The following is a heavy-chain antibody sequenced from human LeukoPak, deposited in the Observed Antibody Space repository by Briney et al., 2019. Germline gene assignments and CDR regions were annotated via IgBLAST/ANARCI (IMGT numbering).Heavy chain of an antibody. J-gene: IGHJ4*02. CDR3: AKPRGGYNYGWDLDY. CDR2: ISYDGSNK. V-gene: IGHV3-30*18. CDR1: GFTFSSYG. D-gene: IGHD5-18*01. Sequence: GGSLRLPCAASGFTFSSYGMHWVRQAPGKGLEWVAVISYDGSNKYYADSVKGRFTISRDNSKNTLSLQMNSLRAEDTAVYYCAKPRGGYNYGWDLDYWGQGTLVTVSS.